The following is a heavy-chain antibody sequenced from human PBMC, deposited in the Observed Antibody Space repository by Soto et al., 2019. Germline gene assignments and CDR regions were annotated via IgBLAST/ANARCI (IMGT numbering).Heavy chain of an antibody. Sequence: QVQLVESGGGVVQPGRSLRLSCAASGFTFGTYDMHWVRQAPGKRLEWVAVISNDGNNKYYVDSVKGRFTISRDNSKNTLYLQMNSLRVEDTATYYCAKGVRGVDIDDCWGQGTLVTVSS. V-gene: IGHV3-30*18. CDR2: ISNDGNNK. CDR1: GFTFGTYD. J-gene: IGHJ4*02. D-gene: IGHD3-10*01. CDR3: AKGVRGVDIDDC.